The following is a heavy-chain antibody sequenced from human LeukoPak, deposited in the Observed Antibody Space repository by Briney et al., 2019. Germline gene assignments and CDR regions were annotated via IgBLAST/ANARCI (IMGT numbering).Heavy chain of an antibody. CDR2: ISWNSGSI. Sequence: GRSLRLSCAASGFTFDDYAMHWVRQAPGKGLEWVSGISWNSGSIGYADSVKGRFTISRDNAKNSLYLQMSSLRAEDTALYYCAKGSAYEMATTYFDYWGQGTLVTVSS. V-gene: IGHV3-9*01. CDR1: GFTFDDYA. J-gene: IGHJ4*02. D-gene: IGHD5-12*01. CDR3: AKGSAYEMATTYFDY.